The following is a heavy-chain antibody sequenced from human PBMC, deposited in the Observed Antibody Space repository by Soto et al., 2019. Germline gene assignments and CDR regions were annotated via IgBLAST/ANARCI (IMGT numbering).Heavy chain of an antibody. D-gene: IGHD3-22*01. V-gene: IGHV4-31*03. CDR1: GGSISSGGYY. Sequence: LSLTCTVSGGSISSGGYYWSWIRQHPGKGLEWIGYIYYSGSTYYNPSLKSRVTISVDTSKNQFSLKLSSVTAADTAVYYCARERINYYDSSGYTRFVDYWGQGTLVTVSS. J-gene: IGHJ4*02. CDR2: IYYSGST. CDR3: ARERINYYDSSGYTRFVDY.